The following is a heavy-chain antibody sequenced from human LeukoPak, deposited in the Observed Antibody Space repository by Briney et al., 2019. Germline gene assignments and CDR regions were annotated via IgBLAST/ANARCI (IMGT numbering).Heavy chain of an antibody. V-gene: IGHV3-30*02. D-gene: IGHD2-15*01. CDR2: IRYDGSNK. CDR3: ARVVVVAAKAIDY. CDR1: GFTFSSYG. J-gene: IGHJ4*02. Sequence: GGSLRLSCAASGFTFSSYGMHWVRQAPGKGLEWVAFIRYDGSNKYYADSVKGRFTISRDNSKNTLYLQMNSLRAEDTAVYYCARVVVVAAKAIDYWGQGTPVTVSS.